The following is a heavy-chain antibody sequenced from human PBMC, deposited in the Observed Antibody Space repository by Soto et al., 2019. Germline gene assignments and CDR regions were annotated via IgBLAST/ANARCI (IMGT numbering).Heavy chain of an antibody. CDR3: ARVVGSWYPPDAFDI. D-gene: IGHD6-13*01. CDR2: IIPIFGTA. CDR1: GGTLSSYA. V-gene: IGHV1-69*13. J-gene: IGHJ3*02. Sequence: ASVKVSCKASGGTLSSYAISWVRQAPGQGLEWMGGIIPIFGTANYAQKFQGRVTITADESTSTAYMELSSLRSEDTAVYYCARVVGSWYPPDAFDIWGQGTMVTVSS.